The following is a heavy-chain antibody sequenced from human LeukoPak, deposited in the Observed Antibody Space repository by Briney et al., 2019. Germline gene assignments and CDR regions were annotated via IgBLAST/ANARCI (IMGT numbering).Heavy chain of an antibody. D-gene: IGHD6-6*01. CDR1: GGSFSGYY. V-gene: IGHV4-34*01. CDR2: INHSGST. J-gene: IGHJ6*02. Sequence: SETLSLTCAVYGGSFSGYYWSWIRQPPGKGLEWIGEINHSGSTNYNPSLKSRVTISVDTSKNQFSLKLSSVTAADTAVYYCARYSSSSGGMDVWGQGTTVTVFS. CDR3: ARYSSSSGGMDV.